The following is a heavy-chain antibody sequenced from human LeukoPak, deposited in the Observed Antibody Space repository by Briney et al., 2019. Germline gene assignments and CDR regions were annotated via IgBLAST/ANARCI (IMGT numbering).Heavy chain of an antibody. D-gene: IGHD2-8*02. Sequence: PSETLSLTCAVYGRSFSGYYWSWIRQTPGKGLEWIGEINHSGSTTYNPSLKSRVTISVDTSKNQFSLKLSSVTAADTALYYCARVYWSHPVKYYFDYWGQGTLVTVSS. CDR2: INHSGST. V-gene: IGHV4-34*01. CDR3: ARVYWSHPVKYYFDY. J-gene: IGHJ4*02. CDR1: GRSFSGYY.